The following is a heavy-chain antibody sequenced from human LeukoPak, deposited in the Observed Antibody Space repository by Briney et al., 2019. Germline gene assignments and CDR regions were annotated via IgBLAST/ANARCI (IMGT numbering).Heavy chain of an antibody. D-gene: IGHD3-3*01. CDR1: GGSISSSSYY. Sequence: PSETLSLTCTVSGGSISSSSYYWGWIRQPPGKGLEWIGSIYYSGSTYYNPSLKSRVTISVDTSKNQFSLKLSSVTAADTAVYYCARDYDFWSGYYYPVKWSPRQYNWFDPWGQGTLVTVSS. J-gene: IGHJ5*02. CDR2: IYYSGST. V-gene: IGHV4-39*07. CDR3: ARDYDFWSGYYYPVKWSPRQYNWFDP.